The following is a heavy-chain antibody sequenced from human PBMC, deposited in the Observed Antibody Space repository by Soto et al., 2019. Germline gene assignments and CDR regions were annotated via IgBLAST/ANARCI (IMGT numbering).Heavy chain of an antibody. CDR3: ASRYSDILRPRGYYGMDV. V-gene: IGHV4-61*01. D-gene: IGHD3-9*01. Sequence: QVQLQESGPGLVKPSETLSLTCTVSGGSVSSGSYYWSWIRQPPGKGLEWIGYIYYSGSNNYNPSLKSRVTISVDTSKNQFSLKLSSVTAADTAVYYCASRYSDILRPRGYYGMDVWGQGTTVTVSS. CDR1: GGSVSSGSYY. J-gene: IGHJ6*02. CDR2: IYYSGSN.